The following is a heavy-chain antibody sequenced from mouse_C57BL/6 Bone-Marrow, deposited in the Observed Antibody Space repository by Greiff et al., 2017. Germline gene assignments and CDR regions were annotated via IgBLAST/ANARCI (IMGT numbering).Heavy chain of an antibody. Sequence: VQLVESGAELVRPGASVKLSCKASGYTFTDYYINWVKQRPGQGLEWIARIYPGSGNTYYNEKFKGKATLTAEKSSSTAYMQLSSLTSEDSAVYFCAVYYGSSYEKSDYWGQGTTLTVSS. CDR3: AVYYGSSYEKSDY. V-gene: IGHV1-76*01. CDR2: IYPGSGNT. J-gene: IGHJ2*01. CDR1: GYTFTDYY. D-gene: IGHD1-1*01.